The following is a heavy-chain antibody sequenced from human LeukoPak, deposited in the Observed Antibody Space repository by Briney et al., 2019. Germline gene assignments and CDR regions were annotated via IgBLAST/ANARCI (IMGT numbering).Heavy chain of an antibody. J-gene: IGHJ4*02. Sequence: GGSLRLSCAASGFTFSDHYMDWVRQAPGKGLEWVGRIKGKADGGTTDYAAPVKGRFTISRDDSKPTLYLQMNSLKTEDTAVYYCATVPLYYASGSYYAFLDYWGQGTLVTVSS. D-gene: IGHD3-10*01. CDR1: GFTFSDHY. CDR2: IKGKADGGTT. CDR3: ATVPLYYASGSYYAFLDY. V-gene: IGHV3-15*01.